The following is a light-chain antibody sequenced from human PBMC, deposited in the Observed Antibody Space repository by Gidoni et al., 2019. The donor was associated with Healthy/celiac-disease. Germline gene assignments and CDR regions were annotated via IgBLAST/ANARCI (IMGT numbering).Light chain of an antibody. CDR1: QSIRSS. CDR3: QQSYSTPYT. Sequence: DIQLTQSPSPLSASVGERVTINCRARQSIRSSLHWYQQKPGKAPKLLIYAASILQSGLPTRFSGSGSATDFTLTISILQPEDFATYYCQQSYSTPYTFCQGTKLEIK. CDR2: AAS. V-gene: IGKV1-39*01. J-gene: IGKJ2*01.